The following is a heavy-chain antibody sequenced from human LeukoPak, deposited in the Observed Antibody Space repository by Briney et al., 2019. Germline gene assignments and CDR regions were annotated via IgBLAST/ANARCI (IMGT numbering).Heavy chain of an antibody. CDR1: GFTFSGSA. J-gene: IGHJ4*02. V-gene: IGHV3-73*01. D-gene: IGHD5-24*01. Sequence: GGSLRLSCAASGFTFSGSAMHWVRQASGKGLEWVGRIRSEANSYATAYAALVKGRFTISRDDSKNTAYLQMNSLKIEDTAVYYCTRQGPRDGYNYDYWGQGTLVTVSS. CDR2: IRSEANSYAT. CDR3: TRQGPRDGYNYDY.